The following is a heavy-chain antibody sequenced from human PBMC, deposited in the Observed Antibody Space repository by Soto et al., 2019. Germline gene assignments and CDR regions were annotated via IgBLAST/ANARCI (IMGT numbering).Heavy chain of an antibody. CDR1: GGTFSSYA. V-gene: IGHV1-69*01. D-gene: IGHD2-15*01. J-gene: IGHJ1*01. CDR2: IIPIFGTA. Sequence: QVQLVQSGAEVEKPGSSVKVSCKASGGTFSSYAISWVRQAPGQGLEWMGGIIPIFGTANYAQKFQGRVTITADESTSTAYMELSSLRSEDTAVYYCARGGYCSGGSCYDPFQHWGQGTLVTVSS. CDR3: ARGGYCSGGSCYDPFQH.